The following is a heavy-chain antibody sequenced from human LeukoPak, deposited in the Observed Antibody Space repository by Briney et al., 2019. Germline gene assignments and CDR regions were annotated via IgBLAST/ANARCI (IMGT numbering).Heavy chain of an antibody. Sequence: GGSLRLSCAASGFTFSNYSMNWVRQAPGKGLEWVSYVIRSSSTIYYADSVKGRFTISRDNAKNSLYLQMNSLRAEDTAVYYCARAKRNGFDIWGQGTMATVSS. J-gene: IGHJ3*02. CDR1: GFTFSNYS. CDR3: ARAKRNGFDI. CDR2: VIRSSSTI. V-gene: IGHV3-48*01.